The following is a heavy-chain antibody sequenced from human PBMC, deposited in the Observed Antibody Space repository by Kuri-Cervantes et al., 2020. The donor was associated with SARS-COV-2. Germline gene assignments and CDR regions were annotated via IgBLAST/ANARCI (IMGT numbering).Heavy chain of an antibody. D-gene: IGHD3-3*01. CDR2: IKSKAYGETA. CDR1: GFIFRNAW. J-gene: IGHJ4*02. Sequence: GGSLRLSCAASGFIFRNAWMSWVRQAPGKGLEWVGFIKSKAYGETAEYAASVKGRFTISRDDSKTIAYLQMNSLKTEDTAVYYCTRMSTQYYDFWSGGYRDFDYWGQGTLVTVSS. CDR3: TRMSTQYYDFWSGGYRDFDY. V-gene: IGHV3-49*04.